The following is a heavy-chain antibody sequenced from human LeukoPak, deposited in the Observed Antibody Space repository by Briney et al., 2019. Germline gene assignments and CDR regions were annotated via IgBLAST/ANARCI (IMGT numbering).Heavy chain of an antibody. CDR3: ARGGSRLLWFGNNYFDY. Sequence: GASVKVSCKASGYTFTSYGISWVRQAPGQGLEWMGWISAYNGNTNYAQKLQGRVTMTTDTSTSTAYMELRSLRSDDTAVYYCARGGSRLLWFGNNYFDYWGQGTLVTVSS. CDR2: ISAYNGNT. D-gene: IGHD3-10*01. J-gene: IGHJ4*02. V-gene: IGHV1-18*01. CDR1: GYTFTSYG.